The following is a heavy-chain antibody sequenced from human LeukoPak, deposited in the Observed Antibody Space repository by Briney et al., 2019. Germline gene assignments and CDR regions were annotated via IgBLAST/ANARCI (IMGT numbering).Heavy chain of an antibody. CDR1: GFTLSDYG. V-gene: IGHV3-30*18. CDR3: AKSPYSSTWTSHFDS. J-gene: IGHJ4*02. Sequence: PGGSLRLSCVVSGFTLSDYGMHWVRQAPGKGLEWVAVISNDGGKKYYADSVKGRFTISRDNSKNTLYLQMNSLRVNDTAVYYCAKSPYSSTWTSHFDSWGQGTLVTVSS. D-gene: IGHD6-13*01. CDR2: ISNDGGKK.